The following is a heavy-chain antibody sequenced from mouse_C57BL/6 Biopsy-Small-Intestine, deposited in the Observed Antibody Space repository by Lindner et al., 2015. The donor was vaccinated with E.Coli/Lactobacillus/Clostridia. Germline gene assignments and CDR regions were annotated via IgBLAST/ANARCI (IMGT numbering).Heavy chain of an antibody. CDR3: ARSGAFRSMDY. Sequence: VQLQESGAELAKPGASVKLSCKASGYTFTTFWMHWVKQRPGQGLEWIGFINPSSGYSEYNLKFKDKATLTADKSSDTAYMHLSSLTYEDSVVYYCARSGAFRSMDYWGQGSSVTVSS. CDR2: INPSSGYS. CDR1: GYTFTTFW. J-gene: IGHJ4*01. D-gene: IGHD3-1*01. V-gene: IGHV1-7*01.